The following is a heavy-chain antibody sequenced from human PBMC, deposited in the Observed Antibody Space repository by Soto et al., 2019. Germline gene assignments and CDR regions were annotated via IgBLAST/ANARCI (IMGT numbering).Heavy chain of an antibody. CDR2: ISYDGSNK. Sequence: GGSLRLSCAASGFTFSSYTLHWVRQAPGKGLEWVALISYDGSNKYYADSVKGRFTISRDNSKNTLYLQMNSLRPEDTALFYCARGPYDFWSGYIADAFDVWGQGTMVTVSS. J-gene: IGHJ3*01. D-gene: IGHD3-3*01. V-gene: IGHV3-30-3*01. CDR3: ARGPYDFWSGYIADAFDV. CDR1: GFTFSSYT.